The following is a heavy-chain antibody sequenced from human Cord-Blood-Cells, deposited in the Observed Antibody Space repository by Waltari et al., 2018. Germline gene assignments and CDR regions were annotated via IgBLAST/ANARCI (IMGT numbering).Heavy chain of an antibody. D-gene: IGHD6-19*01. CDR3: ARTFTGGWYFDY. CDR2: INPISGGT. Sequence: QVQLVQSGAEVKKPGASVKVSCKASGYTFTGYYMHWVRQAPGQGLEWMGWINPISGGTNYAKKFQGWVTMTRDTSISTAYMELSRLRSDDTAVYYCARTFTGGWYFDYWGQGTLVTVSS. CDR1: GYTFTGYY. J-gene: IGHJ4*02. V-gene: IGHV1-2*04.